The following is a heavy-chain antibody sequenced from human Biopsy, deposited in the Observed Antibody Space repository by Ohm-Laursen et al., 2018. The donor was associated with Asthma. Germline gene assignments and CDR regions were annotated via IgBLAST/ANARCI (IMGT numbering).Heavy chain of an antibody. Sequence: SLRLSCSASGFVFSQSGMHWVRQAPGKGLEWVALISSDGHNKYYKDSVKGRFTISRDNSKPRLYLEINSLRVEDSAVYYCARESGQDSGGTGAFDRWGQGIMVAVSS. D-gene: IGHD4-23*01. V-gene: IGHV3-30*03. CDR1: GFVFSQSG. CDR3: ARESGQDSGGTGAFDR. CDR2: ISSDGHNK. J-gene: IGHJ3*02.